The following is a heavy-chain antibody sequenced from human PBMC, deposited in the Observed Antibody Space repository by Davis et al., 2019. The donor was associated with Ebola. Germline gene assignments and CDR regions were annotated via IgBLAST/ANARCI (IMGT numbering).Heavy chain of an antibody. CDR1: GGSISSYY. D-gene: IGHD6-13*01. Sequence: PSETLSLTCTVYGGSISSYYWSWIRQPPGKGLEWIGYIYYSGRTNYNPSLKSRDTISVDTSKNQFSLKLSSVTAADTAVYYCARVRRATGSSDFDYWGQGTLVTVSS. J-gene: IGHJ4*02. V-gene: IGHV4-59*01. CDR2: IYYSGRT. CDR3: ARVRRATGSSDFDY.